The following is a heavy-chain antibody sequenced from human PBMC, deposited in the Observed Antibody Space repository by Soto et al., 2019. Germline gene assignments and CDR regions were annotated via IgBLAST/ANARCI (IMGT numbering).Heavy chain of an antibody. CDR1: GGSISSGDYY. V-gene: IGHV4-30-4*01. CDR3: ARQMRLDYYDSSGYLDY. D-gene: IGHD3-22*01. CDR2: IYYSGST. Sequence: SETLSLTCTVSGGSISSGDYYWSWIRQPPGKGLEWIGYIYYSGSTYYNPSLKSRVTISVDTSKNQFSLKLSSVTAADTAVYYCARQMRLDYYDSSGYLDYWGQGTLVTVSS. J-gene: IGHJ4*02.